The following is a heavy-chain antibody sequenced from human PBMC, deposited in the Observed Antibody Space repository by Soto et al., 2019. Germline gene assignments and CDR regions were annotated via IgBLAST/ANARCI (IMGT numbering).Heavy chain of an antibody. Sequence: QVQLVQSGAEVKKPGASVKVSCKASGYTFTSYYMHWVRQAPGQGLEWMGIINPSGGSTSYAQKFQGRVTMTRDTSTSTFYMELSSLRSEDTAVYYCARVYPSDTRYGYVGNNWFDPWGQGTLVTVSS. D-gene: IGHD5-18*01. CDR2: INPSGGST. V-gene: IGHV1-46*03. CDR3: ARVYPSDTRYGYVGNNWFDP. CDR1: GYTFTSYY. J-gene: IGHJ5*02.